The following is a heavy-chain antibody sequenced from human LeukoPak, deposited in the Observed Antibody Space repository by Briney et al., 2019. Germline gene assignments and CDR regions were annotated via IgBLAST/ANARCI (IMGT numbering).Heavy chain of an antibody. J-gene: IGHJ4*02. CDR3: ARDPDRGSYGVWQSGFDY. D-gene: IGHD1-26*01. Sequence: GASVKVSCKASGYIFTSYFMHWVRQAPGQGLEWMGIINPSGGSTSYAQKFQGRVTMTRDMSTSTVYMELSSLRSEDTAVYYCARDPDRGSYGVWQSGFDYWGQGTLVTVSS. CDR2: INPSGGST. V-gene: IGHV1-46*01. CDR1: GYIFTSYF.